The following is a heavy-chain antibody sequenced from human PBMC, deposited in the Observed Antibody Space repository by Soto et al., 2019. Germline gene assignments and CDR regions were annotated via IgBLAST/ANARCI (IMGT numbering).Heavy chain of an antibody. CDR1: GGSISSYY. Sequence: PSETLSLTCTVSGGSISSYYWSWIRQPPGKGLEWIGYIYYSGSTNYNPSLKSRVTISVDTSKNQFSLKLSSVTAADTAVYYCARMAIVATRELDYWGQGTLVTVSS. V-gene: IGHV4-59*01. CDR2: IYYSGST. D-gene: IGHD5-12*01. CDR3: ARMAIVATRELDY. J-gene: IGHJ4*02.